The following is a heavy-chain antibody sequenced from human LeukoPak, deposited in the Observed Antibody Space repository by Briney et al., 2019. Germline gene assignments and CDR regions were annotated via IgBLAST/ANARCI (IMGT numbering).Heavy chain of an antibody. J-gene: IGHJ4*02. CDR3: ARHAGGIAAAGTRPFDY. V-gene: IGHV4-39*01. CDR1: GDSITSVTYY. CDR2: IYYNGNT. D-gene: IGHD6-13*01. Sequence: SETLSLTCTVSGDSITSVTYYWGWIRQPPGKGLGWIGRIYYNGNTHYNQAPKTRVTISVDTPKNQFPLKLSSVTAADTAVYYCARHAGGIAAAGTRPFDYWGQGTLVTVSS.